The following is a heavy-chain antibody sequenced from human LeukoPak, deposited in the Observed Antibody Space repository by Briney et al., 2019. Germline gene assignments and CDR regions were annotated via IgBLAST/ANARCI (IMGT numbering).Heavy chain of an antibody. J-gene: IGHJ5*02. V-gene: IGHV4-30-4*07. CDR3: ARGVTRGYIYGA. CDR2: VYYSGTT. Sequence: SETLSLTCTVSGGSISSGGYSWWWVRQPPGKGLEWIGYVYYSGTTYYNPSLNSRLTISADTSKNQFFLKLSSVTAADTAVYYCARGVTRGYIYGAWGQGTLVTVSS. CDR1: GGSISSGGYS. D-gene: IGHD5-18*01.